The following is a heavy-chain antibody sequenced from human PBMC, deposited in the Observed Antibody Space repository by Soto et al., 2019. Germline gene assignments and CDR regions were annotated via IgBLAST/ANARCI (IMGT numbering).Heavy chain of an antibody. Sequence: SETLSLTCAVYGGSFSGYYLSWIRQPPGKGLEWIGEINHSGSTNYNPSLKSRVTISVDTSKNQFSLKLNSVTAADTAVYYCARGRGDYEDLFDYWGQGTLVTVSS. D-gene: IGHD4-17*01. J-gene: IGHJ4*02. CDR2: INHSGST. CDR3: ARGRGDYEDLFDY. V-gene: IGHV4-34*01. CDR1: GGSFSGYY.